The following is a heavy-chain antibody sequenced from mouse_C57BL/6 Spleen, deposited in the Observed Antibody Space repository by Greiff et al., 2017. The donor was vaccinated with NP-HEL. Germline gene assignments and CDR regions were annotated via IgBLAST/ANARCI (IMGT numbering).Heavy chain of an antibody. V-gene: IGHV5-6*01. J-gene: IGHJ2*01. CDR3: ARGSYDYDGFDY. Sequence: EVQGVESGGDLVKPGGSLKLSCAASGFTFSSYGMSWVRQTPDKRLEWVATISSGGSYTYYPASVKGRFTISRDNAKNTLYLQMSSLKSEDTAMYYCARGSYDYDGFDYWGQGTTLTVSS. CDR2: ISSGGSYT. CDR1: GFTFSSYG. D-gene: IGHD2-4*01.